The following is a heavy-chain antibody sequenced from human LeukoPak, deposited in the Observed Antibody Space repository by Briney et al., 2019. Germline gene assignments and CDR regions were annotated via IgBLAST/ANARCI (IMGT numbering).Heavy chain of an antibody. CDR1: GYTFTSYG. V-gene: IGHV1-18*01. CDR2: ISAYNGNT. D-gene: IGHD3-10*01. CDR3: ARGPTRMVRGVITTRGWFDP. Sequence: ASVKVSCKASGYTFTSYGISWVRQAPGQGLEWMGWISAYNGNTNYAQKLQGRVTMTTDTSTSTAYMELRSLRSDDTAVYYCARGPTRMVRGVITTRGWFDPWGQGTLVTVSS. J-gene: IGHJ5*02.